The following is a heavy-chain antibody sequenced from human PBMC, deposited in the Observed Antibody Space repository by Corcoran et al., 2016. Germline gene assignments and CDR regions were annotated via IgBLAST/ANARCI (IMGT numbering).Heavy chain of an antibody. V-gene: IGHV3-33*01. J-gene: IGHJ4*02. CDR2: IWYDGSNK. Sequence: QVQLVESGGGVVQPGRSLRLSCAASGFTFSSYGMHWVRQAPGKGLEWVAVIWYDGSNKYYADSVKGRFTISRDNSKNTLYLQMNSLRAEDTAVYYCARDMGRGATLGFDYWGQGTLVTVSS. CDR1: GFTFSSYG. D-gene: IGHD3-10*01. CDR3: ARDMGRGATLGFDY.